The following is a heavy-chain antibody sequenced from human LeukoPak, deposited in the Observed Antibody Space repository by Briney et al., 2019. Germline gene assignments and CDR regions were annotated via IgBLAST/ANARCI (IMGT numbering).Heavy chain of an antibody. CDR3: ARDRALGSGKYYFDY. V-gene: IGHV4-34*01. CDR1: GGSFNGYY. J-gene: IGHJ4*02. CDR2: INHSGGT. D-gene: IGHD3-16*01. Sequence: SETLSLTCAVYGGSFNGYYWSWIRQPPGKGLEWIGEINHSGGTYYNPSLKSRVIISVDTSKKQFSLKVRSVTAADTAVYYCARDRALGSGKYYFDYWGQGTLVTVSA.